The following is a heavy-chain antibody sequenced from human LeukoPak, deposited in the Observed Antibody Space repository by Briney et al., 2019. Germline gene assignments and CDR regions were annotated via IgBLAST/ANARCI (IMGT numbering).Heavy chain of an antibody. Sequence: GGSLRLSCAASGFTFSSYSMNWVRQAPGKGLEWVSYISSSSSTIYYADSVKGRFTISRDNAKNSLCLQMNSLRDEDTAVYYCARDRGGDNGAWGLNSDAFDIWGQGTMVTVSS. V-gene: IGHV3-48*02. CDR3: ARDRGGDNGAWGLNSDAFDI. CDR1: GFTFSSYS. D-gene: IGHD4-17*01. J-gene: IGHJ3*02. CDR2: ISSSSSTI.